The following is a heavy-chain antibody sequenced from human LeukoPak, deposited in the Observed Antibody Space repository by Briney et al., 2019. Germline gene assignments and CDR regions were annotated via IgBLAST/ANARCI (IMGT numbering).Heavy chain of an antibody. D-gene: IGHD1-26*01. Sequence: GGSLRLSCAASGFTFSTYNMNWVRQAPGKGLEWVSFISSSGTYIYYADSVKGRFTISRDNAKNSLYLQMNTPRAEDTAVYYCARDNMPRSYHDYWGQGTLVTASS. CDR1: GFTFSTYN. V-gene: IGHV3-21*01. CDR3: ARDNMPRSYHDY. J-gene: IGHJ4*02. CDR2: ISSSGTYI.